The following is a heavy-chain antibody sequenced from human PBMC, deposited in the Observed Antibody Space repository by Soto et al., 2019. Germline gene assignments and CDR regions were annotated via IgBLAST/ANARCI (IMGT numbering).Heavy chain of an antibody. V-gene: IGHV4-34*01. CDR2: INHSGST. Sequence: SETLSLTCAVYGGSFSGYYWSWIRQPPGKGLEWIGEINHSGSTNYNPSLKSRVTISVDTSKNQFSLKLSSVTAADTAVYYCARVTLPWFGELLGYMDVWGKGTTVTVSS. CDR1: GGSFSGYY. J-gene: IGHJ6*03. CDR3: ARVTLPWFGELLGYMDV. D-gene: IGHD3-10*01.